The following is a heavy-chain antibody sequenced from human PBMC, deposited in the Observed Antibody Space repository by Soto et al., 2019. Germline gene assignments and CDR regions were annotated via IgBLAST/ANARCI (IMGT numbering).Heavy chain of an antibody. Sequence: EVQLLESGGGFVQPGESLRLSCAASGFTFSLSAMSWVRQAPGRGLDWVSSLSGGGRPRDYADSVEGRFTISRDNSKNTVHLQMNSLRAEDTAVYYCAKGPEYDILTGCDYWGQGALVTVSS. D-gene: IGHD3-9*01. CDR3: AKGPEYDILTGCDY. CDR1: GFTFSLSA. J-gene: IGHJ4*02. CDR2: LSGGGRPR. V-gene: IGHV3-23*01.